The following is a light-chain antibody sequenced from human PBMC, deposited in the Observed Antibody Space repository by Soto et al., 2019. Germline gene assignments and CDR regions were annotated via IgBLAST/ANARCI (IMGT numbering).Light chain of an antibody. J-gene: IGKJ1*01. Sequence: IQLTPSPSSLPAPLGDRVTITCRASQGIRSALGWYQQKPGKVPKLLIYAASTLQSGVPSRFSGSGSRTDFTLTISSLQPEDFATYYCLLDFSYFWAFGQGTKVDIK. V-gene: IGKV1-6*01. CDR2: AAS. CDR1: QGIRSA. CDR3: LLDFSYFWA.